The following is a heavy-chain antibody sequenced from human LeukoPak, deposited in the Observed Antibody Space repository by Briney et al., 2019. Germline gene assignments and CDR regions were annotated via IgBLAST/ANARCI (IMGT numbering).Heavy chain of an antibody. CDR2: IYPGDSDT. V-gene: IGHV5-51*01. Sequence: GESLKISRQGSGYSFTSYWIGWVRQMPGKGLEWMGIIYPGDSDTRYSPSFQGQVTISADKSISTAYLQWSSLKASDTAMYYCARRYYYDSSGYPFDYWGQGTLVTVSS. CDR1: GYSFTSYW. D-gene: IGHD3-22*01. J-gene: IGHJ4*02. CDR3: ARRYYYDSSGYPFDY.